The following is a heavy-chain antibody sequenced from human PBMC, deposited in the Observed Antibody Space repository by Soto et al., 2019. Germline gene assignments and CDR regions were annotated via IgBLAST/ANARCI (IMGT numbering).Heavy chain of an antibody. CDR1: GGSISSSSYY. Sequence: PSETLSLTCTVSGGSISSSSYYWGWIRQPPGKGLEWIGSIYYSGSTYYNPSLKSRVTISVDTSKNQFSLKLSSVTAADTAVYYCARKDYGDYIDYWGQGTLVTVS. CDR3: ARKDYGDYIDY. D-gene: IGHD4-17*01. V-gene: IGHV4-39*01. J-gene: IGHJ4*02. CDR2: IYYSGST.